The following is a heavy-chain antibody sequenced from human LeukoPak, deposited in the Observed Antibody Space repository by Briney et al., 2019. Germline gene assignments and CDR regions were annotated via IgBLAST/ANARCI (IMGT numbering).Heavy chain of an antibody. V-gene: IGHV5-51*01. D-gene: IGHD1-14*01. CDR1: EYSFTNCW. Sequence: GESLKISCKGSEYSFTNCWIGWVRQKPGKGLEWMGLLYPENSYARYSPSLQGQVIMSVDKSISTAYLQWSNLKASDIAMYYCARQNREDATGRKFDPWGQGTLVIVSS. CDR3: ARQNREDATGRKFDP. CDR2: LYPENSYA. J-gene: IGHJ5*02.